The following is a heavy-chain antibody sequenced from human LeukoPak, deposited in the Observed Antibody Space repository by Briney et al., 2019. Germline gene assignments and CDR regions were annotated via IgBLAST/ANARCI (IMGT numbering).Heavy chain of an antibody. CDR2: IYPGESDT. V-gene: IGHV5-51*01. J-gene: IGHJ4*02. CDR1: GYSFTSYW. D-gene: IGHD6-19*01. Sequence: GESLKISCKGSGYSFTSYWSGWVRQMPGKGLEWMGIIYPGESDTRYSPSLQGKVTIQADKSISTAYLQWTSLQASDTAMYYCARRPAVAGLYSFDSWGQGTLVTVSS. CDR3: ARRPAVAGLYSFDS.